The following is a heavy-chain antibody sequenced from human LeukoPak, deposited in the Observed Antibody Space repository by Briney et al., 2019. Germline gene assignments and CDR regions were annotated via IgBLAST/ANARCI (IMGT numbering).Heavy chain of an antibody. CDR2: IWYDGSNK. J-gene: IGHJ4*02. D-gene: IGHD2-2*02. V-gene: IGHV3-33*08. CDR1: GFTFSSYA. CDR3: ARDHTLGGGDY. Sequence: PGRSLRLSCAASGFTFSSYAMHWVRQAPGKGLEWVAVIWYDGSNKYYADSVKGRFTISRDNSKNTLYLQMNSLRAEDTAVYYCARDHTLGGGDYWGQGTLVTVSS.